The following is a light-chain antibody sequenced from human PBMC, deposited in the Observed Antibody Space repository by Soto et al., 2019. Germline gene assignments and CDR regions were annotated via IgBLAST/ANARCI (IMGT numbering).Light chain of an antibody. J-gene: IGKJ1*01. Sequence: EIVMTQSPLSLPVTPGEPASISCRSSQSLLQSNGNTHLDWYQQKPGQSPQLLIYLGSNRASGVPDRFSGSGSGTDFTLKISRVEAEDVGVYYCMQALQTPWTFGQGTRVEIK. CDR2: LGS. CDR1: QSLLQSNGNTH. V-gene: IGKV2-28*01. CDR3: MQALQTPWT.